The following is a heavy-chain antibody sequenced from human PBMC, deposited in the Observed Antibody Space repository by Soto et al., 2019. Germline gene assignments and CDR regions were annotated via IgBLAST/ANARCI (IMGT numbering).Heavy chain of an antibody. CDR3: VRANSGYVRFDY. CDR2: IYHSWST. Sequence: PSETLSLTCAVSGVSISSGGYSWSWIRQPPSKCLEWSGNIYHSWSTYYNPSLMNLVTISVGRSKNHFSLKLSSVTAADTAVYYCVRANSGYVRFDYWGQGTLVTVS. J-gene: IGHJ4*02. CDR1: GVSISSGGYS. D-gene: IGHD5-12*01. V-gene: IGHV4-30-2*01.